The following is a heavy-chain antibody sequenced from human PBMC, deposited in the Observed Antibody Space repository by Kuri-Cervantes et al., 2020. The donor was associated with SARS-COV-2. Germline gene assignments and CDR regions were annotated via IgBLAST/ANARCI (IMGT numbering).Heavy chain of an antibody. CDR1: GFIFNDYC. CDR2: ISSSGNNM. Sequence: LSLTCAASGFIFNDYCMGWIRQAPGKGLEWVSYISSSGNNMYYADSVKGRFTISRDDAKNSLHLQMNSLRAEDTAVYYCARVADTMVRGSFPYYYYYYYMDVWGKGTTVTVSS. V-gene: IGHV3-11*04. J-gene: IGHJ6*03. D-gene: IGHD3-10*01. CDR3: ARVADTMVRGSFPYYYYYYYMDV.